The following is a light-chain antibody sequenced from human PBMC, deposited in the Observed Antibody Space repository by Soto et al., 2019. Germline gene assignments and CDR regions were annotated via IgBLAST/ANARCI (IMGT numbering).Light chain of an antibody. CDR1: NIGSKS. J-gene: IGLJ2*01. CDR2: YDS. CDR3: QVWDSSSDHVV. Sequence: SYELTQPPSVSVAPGKTARITCGGNNIGSKSVHWYQQKPGQAPVLVIYYDSDRPSGIPERFSGSNSGNTATLTISRVEAGDEAAYYCQVWDSSSDHVVFGGGTKLTV. V-gene: IGLV3-21*04.